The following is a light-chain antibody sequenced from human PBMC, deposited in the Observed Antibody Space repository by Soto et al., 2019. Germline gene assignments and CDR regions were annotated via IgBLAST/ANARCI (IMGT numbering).Light chain of an antibody. Sequence: QSVLTQPASVSGSPGQSITISCTGTSSDVGAYNYVSWYQHHPGKAPKLMIHEVSNRPSGVSTRFSGSKSGNTASLTISGLQAEDEADYYCTSYTTSTSLPVVFGGGTKLTVL. J-gene: IGLJ2*01. CDR3: TSYTTSTSLPVV. CDR1: SSDVGAYNY. CDR2: EVS. V-gene: IGLV2-14*01.